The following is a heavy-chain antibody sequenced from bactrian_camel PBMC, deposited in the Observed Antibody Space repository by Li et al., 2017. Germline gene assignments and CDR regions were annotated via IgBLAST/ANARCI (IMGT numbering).Heavy chain of an antibody. CDR2: INSGDGIT. Sequence: HVQLVESGGGLVQLGGSLRLSCAASAFTFSSYWMYWVRQAPGKGLEWVSTINSGDGITYYADSVKGRFTISRINAKNTLHLQLSGLKPEDTAMYICSADKDGGSCGFGVFGQRTQVTVS. V-gene: IGHV3S1*01. CDR1: AFTFSSYW. J-gene: IGHJ4*01. D-gene: IGHD6*01.